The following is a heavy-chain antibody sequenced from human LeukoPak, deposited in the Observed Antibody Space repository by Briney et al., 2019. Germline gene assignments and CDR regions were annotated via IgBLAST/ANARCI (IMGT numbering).Heavy chain of an antibody. CDR1: GGSISSYY. D-gene: IGHD1-26*01. J-gene: IGHJ4*02. V-gene: IGHV4-59*01. Sequence: SETLSLTCTVSGGSISSYYWSWIRQPPGKGLEWIGYIYYSGSTNYNPSLKRRVTISVDTSKNQFSLKLSSVTAADTAVYYCAREGSYYRFDYWGQGTLVTVSS. CDR2: IYYSGST. CDR3: AREGSYYRFDY.